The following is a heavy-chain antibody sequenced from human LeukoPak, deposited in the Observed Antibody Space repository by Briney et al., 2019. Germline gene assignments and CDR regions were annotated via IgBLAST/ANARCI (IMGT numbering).Heavy chain of an antibody. Sequence: GGTLRLSCAASGFTFRSYSMNWVRQAPGKGLEWVSYISHNNDDTNYAHSVKGRFTISRDNAKNSVYLQMNSLRAEDTAMYYCARGHTTIFYWGQGTLVTVSS. CDR2: ISHNNDDT. V-gene: IGHV3-21*01. D-gene: IGHD2/OR15-2a*01. J-gene: IGHJ4*02. CDR3: ARGHTTIFY. CDR1: GFTFRSYS.